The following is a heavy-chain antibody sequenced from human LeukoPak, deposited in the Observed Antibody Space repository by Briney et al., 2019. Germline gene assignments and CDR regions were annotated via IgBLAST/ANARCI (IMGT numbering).Heavy chain of an antibody. J-gene: IGHJ3*02. V-gene: IGHV3-74*01. CDR1: GFTFSSYW. CDR2: INNDGSST. Sequence: GGSLTLSCAASGFTFSSYWMHWLRQAPGKGLVWVSHINNDGSSTIYADSVKGRFTISSDNAKNTLYLQMKSLRAEDTAVYYCARGLTIFGVVNDAFDIWGQGTMVTVSS. CDR3: ARGLTIFGVVNDAFDI. D-gene: IGHD3-3*01.